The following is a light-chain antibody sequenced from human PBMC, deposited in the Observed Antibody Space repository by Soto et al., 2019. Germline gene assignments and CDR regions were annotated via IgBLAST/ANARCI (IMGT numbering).Light chain of an antibody. Sequence: DIVMTQSPDSLAVSLGERATINCKSSQSVLYSSNNKNYLAWYQQKPGQPPKLLIYWASTRESGVPDRFGGSGSGTDFTLTISSLQAEDVAVYYGQQYYSTPWTFGQGTKVEIK. CDR3: QQYYSTPWT. J-gene: IGKJ1*01. CDR1: QSVLYSSNNKNY. CDR2: WAS. V-gene: IGKV4-1*01.